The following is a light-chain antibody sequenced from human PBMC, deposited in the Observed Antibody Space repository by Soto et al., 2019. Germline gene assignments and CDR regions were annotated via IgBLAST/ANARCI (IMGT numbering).Light chain of an antibody. Sequence: EIVMAQFPETLAVSVGERAIIKCRSSQSLLHSSDNRNYLTWYQQKPGQPPKLLIYWASTRHSGVPDRFSGSGSGTDFTLTINSLQAEDVAVYYCQQYYSTPWTFGQGTKVEIK. V-gene: IGKV4-1*01. J-gene: IGKJ1*01. CDR3: QQYYSTPWT. CDR1: QSLLHSSDNRNY. CDR2: WAS.